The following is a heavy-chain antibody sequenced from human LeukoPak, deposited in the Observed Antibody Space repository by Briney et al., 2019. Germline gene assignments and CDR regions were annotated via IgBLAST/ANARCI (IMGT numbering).Heavy chain of an antibody. J-gene: IGHJ6*02. V-gene: IGHV3-66*01. CDR2: IYSGGST. D-gene: IGHD1-1*01. CDR3: ARDRLGWNDVGGYYYGMDV. Sequence: GGSLRLSCAASGFTVSSNYMSWVRQAPGKGLEWVSVIYSGGSTYYADSVKGRFTISRDNSKNTLYLQMNSLRAEDTAVYYCARDRLGWNDVGGYYYGMDVWGQGTTVTVSS. CDR1: GFTVSSNY.